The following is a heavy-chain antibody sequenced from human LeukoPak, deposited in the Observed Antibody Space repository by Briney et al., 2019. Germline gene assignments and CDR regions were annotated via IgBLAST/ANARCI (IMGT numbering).Heavy chain of an antibody. CDR3: ARSGYSYGYREFDY. J-gene: IGHJ4*02. CDR2: INHSEST. Sequence: SETLSLTCAVYGGSFGGYYWSWIRQPPGKGLEWIGEINHSESTNYNPSLKSRVTISVDTSKNQFSLKLSSVTAADTAVYYCARSGYSYGYREFDYWGQGTLVTVSS. CDR1: GGSFGGYY. V-gene: IGHV4-34*01. D-gene: IGHD5-18*01.